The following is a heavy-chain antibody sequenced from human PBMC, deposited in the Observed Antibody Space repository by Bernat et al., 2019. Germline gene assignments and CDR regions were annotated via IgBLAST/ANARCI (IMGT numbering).Heavy chain of an antibody. V-gene: IGHV4-39*01. CDR1: GGSISSSSYD. CDR3: ARHSGSGSYLSGMDV. J-gene: IGHJ6*02. CDR2: SYYSGST. Sequence: QLQLQESGPGLVKPSETLSLTCTVSGGSISSSSYDWGWIRQPPGTGLGGIGSSYYSGSTYYNPSLKSRVTISVDTSTNQFSLKLSSVTAADTAVYYCARHSGSGSYLSGMDVWGQGTTVTVSS. D-gene: IGHD3-10*01.